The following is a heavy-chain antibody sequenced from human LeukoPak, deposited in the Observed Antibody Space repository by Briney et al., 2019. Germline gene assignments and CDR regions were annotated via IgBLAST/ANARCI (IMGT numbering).Heavy chain of an antibody. CDR2: ISWNSGSI. CDR1: GFTFDDYA. Sequence: GGSLRLSCAASGFTFDDYAMHWVRQAPGKGLEWVSGISWNSGSIGYADSVKGRFTISRDNAKNSLYLQMNSLRAEDMALYYCAKDMGYSSGWYYSDYWGQGTLVTVSS. D-gene: IGHD6-19*01. CDR3: AKDMGYSSGWYYSDY. V-gene: IGHV3-9*03. J-gene: IGHJ4*02.